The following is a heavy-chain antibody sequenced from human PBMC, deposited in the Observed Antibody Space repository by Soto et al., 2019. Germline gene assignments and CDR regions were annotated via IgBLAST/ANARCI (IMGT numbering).Heavy chain of an antibody. Sequence: SGTLSLSCDASGVSLKNRLHHWGWIREPTGNGLEWIGTIDLSGSPRNHRSLVGGVIVLAEAPRNEFSLRLASVTAADTAIYYCAKKNRQPYGSSSWASWGQGVLVPLFS. D-gene: IGHD6-6*01. J-gene: IGHJ5*02. CDR1: GVSLKNRLHH. CDR2: IDLSGSP. V-gene: IGHV4-39*01. CDR3: AKKNRQPYGSSSWAS.